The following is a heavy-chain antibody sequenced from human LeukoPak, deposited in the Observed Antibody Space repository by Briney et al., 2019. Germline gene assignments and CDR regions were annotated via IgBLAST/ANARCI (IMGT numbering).Heavy chain of an antibody. D-gene: IGHD2-15*01. Sequence: PGGSLRLSCAASGFTVSSNYMGWVRQAPGKGLEWVSVIYSGGSTYYADSVKGRFTISRDNSKNTLYLQMNSLRAEDTAVYYCAREGIARMGSGDSCYGYWGQGTLVTVSS. CDR2: IYSGGST. CDR1: GFTVSSNY. V-gene: IGHV3-66*01. CDR3: AREGIARMGSGDSCYGY. J-gene: IGHJ4*02.